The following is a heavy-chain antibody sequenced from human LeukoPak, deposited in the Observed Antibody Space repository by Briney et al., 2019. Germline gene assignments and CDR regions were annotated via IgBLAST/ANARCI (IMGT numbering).Heavy chain of an antibody. J-gene: IGHJ4*02. V-gene: IGHV1-24*01. CDR3: ATSKPNIVVVPAAPLGY. CDR2: FDPEDGET. CDR1: GYTLTELS. D-gene: IGHD2-2*01. Sequence: ASVKVSCKVSGYTLTELSMHWVRQAPGKGLEWMGGFDPEDGETIYAQKFQGRVTMTEDTSTDTAYMELSSLRSEDTAVYYCATSKPNIVVVPAAPLGYWGQGTLVTVSS.